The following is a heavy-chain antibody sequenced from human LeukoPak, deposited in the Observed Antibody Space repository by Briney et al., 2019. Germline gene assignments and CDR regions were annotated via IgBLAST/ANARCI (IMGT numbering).Heavy chain of an antibody. CDR3: AKLGDSST. J-gene: IGHJ5*02. CDR1: GDSVSSNSAA. D-gene: IGHD6-19*01. V-gene: IGHV6-1*01. Sequence: SQTLSLTCALSGDSVSSNSAALSWIRQTPSRGLEWLGRTYYMSKWYNDYAVSVKSRIIIKPDTSKNQFSLQLNSVTPEDTAVYYCAKLGDSSTWGQGTLVTVSS. CDR2: TYYMSKWYN.